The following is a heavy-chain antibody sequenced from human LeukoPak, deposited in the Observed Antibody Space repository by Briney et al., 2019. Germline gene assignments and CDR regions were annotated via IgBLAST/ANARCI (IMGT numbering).Heavy chain of an antibody. D-gene: IGHD3-3*01. Sequence: MASETLSLTCTVSGGSISSYYWSWIRQPPGKGLEWIGYIYYSGSTNYNPSLKSRVTIPVDTSKNQFSLKLSSVTAADTAVYYCARASAYDFWSGYAPFDYWGQGTLVTVSS. J-gene: IGHJ4*02. CDR2: IYYSGST. CDR1: GGSISSYY. CDR3: ARASAYDFWSGYAPFDY. V-gene: IGHV4-59*01.